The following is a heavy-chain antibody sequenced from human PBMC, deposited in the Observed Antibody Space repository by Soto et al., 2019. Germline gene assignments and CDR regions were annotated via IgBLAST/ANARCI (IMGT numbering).Heavy chain of an antibody. V-gene: IGHV3-33*01. D-gene: IGHD6-13*01. CDR2: IWYDGSNK. Sequence: QVQLVESGGGVVQPGRSLRLSCAASGFTFSSYGMHWVRQAPGKGLEWVAVIWYDGSNKYYADSVKGRFTISRDNSKNTLYLQMNSLRAEDTAVYYCARERSQIAAAGRGWFDPWGQGTLVTVSS. J-gene: IGHJ5*02. CDR1: GFTFSSYG. CDR3: ARERSQIAAAGRGWFDP.